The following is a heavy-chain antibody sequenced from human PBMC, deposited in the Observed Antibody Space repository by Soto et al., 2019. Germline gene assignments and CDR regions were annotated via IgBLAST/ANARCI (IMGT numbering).Heavy chain of an antibody. CDR2: ISSSSSYI. D-gene: IGHD3-22*01. Sequence: PGGSLRLSCAASGFTFSSYSMNWVRQAPGKGLEWVSSISSSSSYIYYADSVKGRFTISRDNAKNSLYLQMNSLRAEDTAVYYCARGSYDSSFYYGMDVWGQGTTVTVSS. CDR3: ARGSYDSSFYYGMDV. CDR1: GFTFSSYS. V-gene: IGHV3-21*01. J-gene: IGHJ6*02.